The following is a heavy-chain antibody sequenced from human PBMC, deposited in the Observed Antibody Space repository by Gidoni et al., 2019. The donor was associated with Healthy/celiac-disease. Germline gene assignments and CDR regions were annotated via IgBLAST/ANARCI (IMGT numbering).Heavy chain of an antibody. J-gene: IGHJ5*02. CDR2: IYHSGST. Sequence: QVQLQESGPGLVKPSETLSLTCALSGYSISSGYYWGWIRQPPGKGLEWIGSIYHSGSTYYNPSLKSRVTISVDTSKNQFSLKLSSVTAADTAVYYCARGGNWNSNWFDPWGQGTLVTVSS. D-gene: IGHD1-7*01. V-gene: IGHV4-38-2*01. CDR3: ARGGNWNSNWFDP. CDR1: GYSISSGYY.